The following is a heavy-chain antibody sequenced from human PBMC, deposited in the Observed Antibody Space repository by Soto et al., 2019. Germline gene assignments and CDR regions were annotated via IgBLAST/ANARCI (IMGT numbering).Heavy chain of an antibody. CDR1: GCNFSNHW. V-gene: IGHV3-74*03. CDR2: ITSDGKTK. CDR3: ARGSGDWPLNWFEP. Sequence: GTLWRSCAVAGCNFSNHWIHWVRQRPAGGLVWVSRITSDGKTKAYAESVKVRFAISRDNDKNTLDPQMQWVTAEGTGVYYSARGSGDWPLNWFEPWGQGTLVTVSS. J-gene: IGHJ5*02. D-gene: IGHD2-21*02.